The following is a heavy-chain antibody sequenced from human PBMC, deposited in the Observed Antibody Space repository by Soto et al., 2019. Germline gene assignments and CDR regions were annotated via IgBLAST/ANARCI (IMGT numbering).Heavy chain of an antibody. CDR1: GGSISSGDYY. J-gene: IGHJ4*02. CDR3: AREGGDFVQVPYY. D-gene: IGHD3-3*01. V-gene: IGHV4-30-4*01. CDR2: IYYNGDT. Sequence: SETLSLTCTVSGGSISSGDYYWSWIRQSPGRGLEWIGSIYYNGDTNYNPSLGSRLTMSVDTSKNQFFLDLQSVVAADTAVYFCAREGGDFVQVPYYWGQGTLVTVAS.